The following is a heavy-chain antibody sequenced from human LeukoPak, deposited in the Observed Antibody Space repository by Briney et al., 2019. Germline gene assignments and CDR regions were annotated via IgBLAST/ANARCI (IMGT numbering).Heavy chain of an antibody. Sequence: PGGSLRLSCAASGFTFSNYGMHWVRQAPGKGLEWVAFIRHDGSLKYYLDSAKGRFTISRDNSKNTMYLQMNSLRDEDTAVYYCAEAHYDSSGFRSPDYWGPGSLASVSS. CDR3: AEAHYDSSGFRSPDY. J-gene: IGHJ4*02. CDR1: GFTFSNYG. CDR2: IRHDGSLK. D-gene: IGHD3-22*01. V-gene: IGHV3-30*02.